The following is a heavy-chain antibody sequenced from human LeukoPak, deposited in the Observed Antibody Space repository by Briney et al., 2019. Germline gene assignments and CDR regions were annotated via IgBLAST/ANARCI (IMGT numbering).Heavy chain of an antibody. CDR1: GFTFNNYG. CDR3: AKDGTSYYYIYY. Sequence: WGSLRLSCAASGFTFNNYGMLWVRQAPGKGRVGWAFIRYDGSNTYYADSVKGRFPVSRDDSKNTLYLQMNSLRGDDTAVYYCAKDGTSYYYIYYWGQGTLVTVSS. V-gene: IGHV3-30*02. J-gene: IGHJ4*02. CDR2: IRYDGSNT. D-gene: IGHD2/OR15-2a*01.